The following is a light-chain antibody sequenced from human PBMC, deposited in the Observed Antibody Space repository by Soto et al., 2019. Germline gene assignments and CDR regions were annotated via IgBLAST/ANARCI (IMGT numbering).Light chain of an antibody. CDR2: EVS. Sequence: QSVLTQPASVSGSPGQSITISCTGTSSDVGGYNYVSWYQQHPGKAPKIMIYEVSNRPSGIPDRFSGSKSGTSATLGITGFQTGDEADYYCGSWDSSLSAYVFGTGTKVTVL. V-gene: IGLV2-14*01. J-gene: IGLJ1*01. CDR3: GSWDSSLSAYV. CDR1: SSDVGGYNY.